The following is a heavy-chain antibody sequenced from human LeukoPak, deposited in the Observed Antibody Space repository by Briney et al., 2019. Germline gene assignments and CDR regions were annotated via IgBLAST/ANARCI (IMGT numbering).Heavy chain of an antibody. V-gene: IGHV3-30-3*01. CDR2: ISYDGSNK. CDR3: ARDKPSVSYYYYGMDV. J-gene: IGHJ6*02. Sequence: GGSLRLSCAASGFTFSSYAMHWVRQAPGKGLEWVAVISYDGSNKYYADSVKGRFTISRDNSKNTLYLQMNSPRAEDTAVYYCARDKPSVSYYYYGMDVWGQGTTVTVSS. CDR1: GFTFSSYA. D-gene: IGHD1-20*01.